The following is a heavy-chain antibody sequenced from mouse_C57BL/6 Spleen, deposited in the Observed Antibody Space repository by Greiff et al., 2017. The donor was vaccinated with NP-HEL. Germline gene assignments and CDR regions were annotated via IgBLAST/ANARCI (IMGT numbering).Heavy chain of an antibody. V-gene: IGHV5-17*01. CDR3: ARITTVVARYFDV. J-gene: IGHJ1*03. CDR2: ISSGSSTI. D-gene: IGHD1-1*01. Sequence: EVKLMESGGGLVKPGGSLKLSCAASGFTFSDYGMHWVRQAPEKGLEWVAYISSGSSTIYYADTVKGRFTISRDNAKNTLFLQMTSLRSEDTAMYYCARITTVVARYFDVWGTGTTVTVSS. CDR1: GFTFSDYG.